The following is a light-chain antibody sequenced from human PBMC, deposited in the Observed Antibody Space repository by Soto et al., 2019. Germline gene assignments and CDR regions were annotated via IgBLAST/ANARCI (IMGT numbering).Light chain of an antibody. J-gene: IGKJ2*01. CDR2: WAF. CDR3: QHYYSAPPYI. V-gene: IGKV4-1*01. Sequence: DIVLTQSPDSLAVSLGERATINCKSSQSVFNSYNKKNCLAWYQQKPGQPPRLLIYWAFTRESGVPDRFSGSGSATDFTLTISSLQAEDVSLYYSQHYYSAPPYIFGHGTKLEIK. CDR1: QSVFNSYNKKNC.